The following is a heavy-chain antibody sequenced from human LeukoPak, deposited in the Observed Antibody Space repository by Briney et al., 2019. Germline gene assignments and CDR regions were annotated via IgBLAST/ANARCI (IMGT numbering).Heavy chain of an antibody. CDR3: ARGWGSSSPFDY. D-gene: IGHD6-6*01. V-gene: IGHV4-34*01. CDR1: GFTFSSYN. CDR2: INHSGST. J-gene: IGHJ4*02. Sequence: GSLRLSCAASGFTFSSYNMNWVRQAPGKGLEWIGEINHSGSTNYNPSLKSRVTISVDTSKNQFSLKLSSVTAADTAVYYCARGWGSSSPFDYWGQGTLVTVSS.